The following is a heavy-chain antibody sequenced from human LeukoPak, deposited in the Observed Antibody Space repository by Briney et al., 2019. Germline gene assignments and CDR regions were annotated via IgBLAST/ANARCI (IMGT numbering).Heavy chain of an antibody. V-gene: IGHV1-8*02. J-gene: IGHJ6*02. CDR2: MNPNSGNT. CDR1: GYTFTSYG. D-gene: IGHD3-10*01. CDR3: ARGRHYYGSGQNYYYYGMDV. Sequence: ASVKVSCKASGYTFTSYGINWVRQATGQGLEWMGWMNPNSGNTGYAQKFQGRVTMTRNTSISTAYMELSSLRSEDTAVYYCARGRHYYGSGQNYYYYGMDVWGQGTTVTVSS.